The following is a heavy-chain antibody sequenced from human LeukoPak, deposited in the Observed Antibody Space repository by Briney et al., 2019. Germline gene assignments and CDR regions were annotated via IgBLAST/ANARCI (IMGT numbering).Heavy chain of an antibody. CDR2: INPNSGGT. D-gene: IGHD3-16*02. J-gene: IGHJ5*02. V-gene: IGHV1-2*02. CDR1: GYTFTGYY. Sequence: ASVKVSCKASGYTFTGYYMHWVRQAPGQGLEWMGWINPNSGGTNYAQKFQGRVTMTRDTSISTAYMELSRLRSDDTAAYYCARDRDYVWGSYRSVWFDPWGQGTLVTVSS. CDR3: ARDRDYVWGSYRSVWFDP.